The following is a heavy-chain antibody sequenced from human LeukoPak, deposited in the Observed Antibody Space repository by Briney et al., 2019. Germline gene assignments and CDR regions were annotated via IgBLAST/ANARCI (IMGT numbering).Heavy chain of an antibody. Sequence: SETLSLTCTVSGGSISSYYWSWLRQPPGKGLEWIGYIYYSGSTNYNPSLKSRVTISVDTSKNQFSLKLSSVTAADTAVYYCARVDRSTGYDPWGQGTLVTVSS. V-gene: IGHV4-59*01. CDR3: ARVDRSTGYDP. J-gene: IGHJ5*02. CDR2: IYYSGST. D-gene: IGHD3-9*01. CDR1: GGSISSYY.